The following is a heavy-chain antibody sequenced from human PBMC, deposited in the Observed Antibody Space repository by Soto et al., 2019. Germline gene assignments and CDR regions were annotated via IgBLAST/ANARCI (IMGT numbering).Heavy chain of an antibody. CDR1: GGYISSYY. V-gene: IGHV4-59*08. Sequence: TLSITCTVSGGYISSYYWSWIRQPPGKGLEWIRYIYYSGNTNYNPSHKSRVTISVDTSKNQFSLKLSSVTAADTAVHYCARQKCYYDFWSGYSQDYYYYYMDVWGKGTTVTVSS. CDR2: IYYSGNT. CDR3: ARQKCYYDFWSGYSQDYYYYYMDV. J-gene: IGHJ6*03. D-gene: IGHD3-3*01.